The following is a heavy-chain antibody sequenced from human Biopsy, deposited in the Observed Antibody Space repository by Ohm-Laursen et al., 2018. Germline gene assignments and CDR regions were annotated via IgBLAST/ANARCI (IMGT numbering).Heavy chain of an antibody. CDR1: GGSISGSS. CDR3: AKHGSGWTGDDAFHI. V-gene: IGHV4-59*08. J-gene: IGHJ3*02. D-gene: IGHD6-19*01. Sequence: TLSLTCTVTGGSISGSSWSWIRQAPGKGLEWIGYISYSRDTNYNPSLKSRITISVDTSKNQFSLKLTSVTAADTAVYYCAKHGSGWTGDDAFHIWGQGTMVTVSS. CDR2: ISYSRDT.